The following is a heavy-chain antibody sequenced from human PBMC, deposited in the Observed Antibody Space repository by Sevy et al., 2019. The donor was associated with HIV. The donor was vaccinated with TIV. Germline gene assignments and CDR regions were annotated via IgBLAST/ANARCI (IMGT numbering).Heavy chain of an antibody. D-gene: IGHD3-10*01. Sequence: GGSLRLSCAVSGFTFSSYAMSWVRQAPGKGLEWVSAISGSGGSTYYADSVKGRFTISRDNSKNTLYLQMNSLRAEDTAVYYCAKDYYGSGSSPFFDYWGQGTLVTVSS. CDR3: AKDYYGSGSSPFFDY. CDR2: ISGSGGST. J-gene: IGHJ4*02. V-gene: IGHV3-23*01. CDR1: GFTFSSYA.